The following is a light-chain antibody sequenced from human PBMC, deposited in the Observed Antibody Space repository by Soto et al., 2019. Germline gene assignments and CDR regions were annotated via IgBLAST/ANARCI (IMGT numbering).Light chain of an antibody. Sequence: QSALTQPASVSGSPGQSITISCTGTSSDVGDYNYVSWYQQHLGKAPKLMIYDVNNRPSGVSNRFSGSKSGNTASLTISGLQTEDEADYYCNSYTSSGTHVFGTGTKVTVL. CDR1: SSDVGDYNY. J-gene: IGLJ1*01. CDR3: NSYTSSGTHV. CDR2: DVN. V-gene: IGLV2-14*01.